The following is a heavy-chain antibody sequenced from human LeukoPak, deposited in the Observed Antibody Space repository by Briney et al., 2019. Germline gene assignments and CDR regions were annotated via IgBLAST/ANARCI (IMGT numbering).Heavy chain of an antibody. D-gene: IGHD2-15*01. Sequence: ASVKVSCKASGYTFTSYGISWVRQAPGRGLEWMGWISAYNGNTNYAQKLQGRVTMTTDTSTSTAYMELRSLRSDDTAVYYCARASSAAPYYGMDVWGQGTTVTVSS. V-gene: IGHV1-18*01. CDR3: ARASSAAPYYGMDV. J-gene: IGHJ6*02. CDR2: ISAYNGNT. CDR1: GYTFTSYG.